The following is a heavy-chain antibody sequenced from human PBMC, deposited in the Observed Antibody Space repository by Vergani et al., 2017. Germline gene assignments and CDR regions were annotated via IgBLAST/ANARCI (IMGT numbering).Heavy chain of an antibody. V-gene: IGHV3-30*02. D-gene: IGHD3-16*01. J-gene: IGHJ4*02. CDR2: IQFDGSNQ. CDR3: AKHFRGWGIDY. Sequence: QVQLVESGGGVVQRGGALRLSCAKSGVTLSNYDMQGIRQGPGKGLEFVAFIQFDGSNQYYADTVKGRFTLSRDFSKNTLYLQMNSRRTDDTATYYCAKHFRGWGIDYWGQGTQVIVSS. CDR1: GVTLSNYD.